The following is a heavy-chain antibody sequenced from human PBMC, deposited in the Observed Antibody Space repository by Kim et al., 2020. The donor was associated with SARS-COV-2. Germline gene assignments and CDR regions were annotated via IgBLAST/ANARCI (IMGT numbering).Heavy chain of an antibody. J-gene: IGHJ6*02. CDR3: AKHLEQLVPYYYYYGMDV. CDR1: GFTFSSYG. V-gene: IGHV3-30*18. D-gene: IGHD6-13*01. Sequence: GGSLRLSCAASGFTFSSYGMHWVRQAPGKGLEWVAVISYDGSNKYYADSVKGRFTISRDNSKNTLYLQMNSLRAEDTAVYYCAKHLEQLVPYYYYYGMDVWGQGTTVTVSS. CDR2: ISYDGSNK.